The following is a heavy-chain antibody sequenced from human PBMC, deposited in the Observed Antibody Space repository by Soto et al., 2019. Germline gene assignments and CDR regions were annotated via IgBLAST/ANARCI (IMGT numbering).Heavy chain of an antibody. D-gene: IGHD6-13*01. CDR3: ARSLGLAAAGGLDN. CDR1: GFDFSDFH. Sequence: GSLRLSCAGSGFDFSDFHISWVRQAPGKGMEWISYISGSGGHTHYADSAKGRSTISRDSAQNSVSLQMNSLRAEDTGVYYCARSLGLAAAGGLDNWGQGALVTVSS. CDR2: ISGSGGHT. V-gene: IGHV3-11*06. J-gene: IGHJ4*02.